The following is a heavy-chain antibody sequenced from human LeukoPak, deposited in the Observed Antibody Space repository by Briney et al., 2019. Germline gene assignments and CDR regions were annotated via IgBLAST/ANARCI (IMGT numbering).Heavy chain of an antibody. V-gene: IGHV3-7*01. CDR3: ARDWDSSGYASPDY. CDR2: IKQDGSEK. D-gene: IGHD3-22*01. CDR1: GFTFSSYW. J-gene: IGHJ4*02. Sequence: PGGSLRLSCAAPGFTFSSYWMSWVRQAPGKGLEWVANIKQDGSEKYYVDSVKGRFTISRDNAKNSLYLQMNSLRAEDTAVYYCARDWDSSGYASPDYWGQGTLVTVSS.